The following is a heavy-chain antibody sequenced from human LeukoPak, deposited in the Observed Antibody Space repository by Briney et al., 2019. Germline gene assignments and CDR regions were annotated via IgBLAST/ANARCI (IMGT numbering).Heavy chain of an antibody. CDR2: ISSSGSTI. CDR3: ARVLRYCSGGNCYSGGLGYMDV. V-gene: IGHV3-48*04. CDR1: GFTFSSYW. J-gene: IGHJ6*03. Sequence: GGSLRLSCGASGFTFSSYWMSWVRQAPGKGLEWVSYISSSGSTIHYADSVKGRFTISRDNAKNSLYLQMNSLRAEDTAVYYCARVLRYCSGGNCYSGGLGYMDVWGKGTTVTISS. D-gene: IGHD2-15*01.